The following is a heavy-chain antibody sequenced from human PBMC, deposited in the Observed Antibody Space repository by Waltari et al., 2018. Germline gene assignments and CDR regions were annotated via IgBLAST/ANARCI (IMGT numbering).Heavy chain of an antibody. CDR1: GYSFTDFD. V-gene: IGHV1-8*03. D-gene: IGHD6-6*01. J-gene: IGHJ6*03. CDR2: LSLHNGNS. Sequence: QVQLVQSGAEVKKPGASVKVSCRASGYSFTDFDINWVRQAPGQGLEWMGWLSLHNGNSGYAPQFHGRVAISGDTATTTAYMELSSLTSDDTAVYYCASTTAARRTHYYYMDVWGEGTTVTISS. CDR3: ASTTAARRTHYYYMDV.